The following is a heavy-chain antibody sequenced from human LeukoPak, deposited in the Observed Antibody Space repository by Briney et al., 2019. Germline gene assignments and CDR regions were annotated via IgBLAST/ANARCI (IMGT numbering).Heavy chain of an antibody. J-gene: IGHJ5*02. CDR3: ARDGYFPNFWFDP. D-gene: IGHD2-2*03. CDR1: GGSISSSSYY. Sequence: PSETLSLTCTVSGGSISSSSYYWGWIRQPPGKGLEWIGSIYYSGSTYYNPSLKSRVAISVDTSKNQFSLKLSSVTAADTAVYYCARDGYFPNFWFDPWGQGTLVTVSS. CDR2: IYYSGST. V-gene: IGHV4-39*02.